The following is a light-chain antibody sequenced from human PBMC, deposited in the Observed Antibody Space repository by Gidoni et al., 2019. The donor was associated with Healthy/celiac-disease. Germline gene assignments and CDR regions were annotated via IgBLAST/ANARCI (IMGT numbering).Light chain of an antibody. J-gene: IGKJ2*01. CDR1: QSISSY. CDR2: AAS. CDR3: QQSYSTPPMYT. V-gene: IGKV1-39*01. Sequence: DIQMTQSPSSLSASVGDRVTITCRASQSISSYLNWYQQKPGKAPKLLIHAASSLQSGVPSRFSGSGSGTDFTFTISSLQPEDFATYYCQQSYSTPPMYTFGQGTKLEIK.